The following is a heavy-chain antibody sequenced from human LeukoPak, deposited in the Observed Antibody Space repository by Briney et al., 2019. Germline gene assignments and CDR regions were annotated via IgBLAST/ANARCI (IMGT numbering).Heavy chain of an antibody. CDR1: GGSFSGYY. CDR3: ARDRARTISGTPWYFDL. J-gene: IGHJ2*01. Sequence: PSETLSLTCAVYGGSFSGYYWSWIRQPAGKGLEWIGRIYTSGSTNYNPSLKSRVTMSVDTSKNQFSLKLSSVTAADTAVYYCARDRARTISGTPWYFDLWGRGTLVTVSS. CDR2: IYTSGST. D-gene: IGHD3-10*01. V-gene: IGHV4-4*07.